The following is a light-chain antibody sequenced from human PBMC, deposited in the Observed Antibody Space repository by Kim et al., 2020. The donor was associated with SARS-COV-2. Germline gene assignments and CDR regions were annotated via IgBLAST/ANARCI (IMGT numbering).Light chain of an antibody. J-gene: IGLJ3*02. V-gene: IGLV3-19*01. CDR2: AEN. CDR3: FSLYRSGNPTWV. CDR1: TLRNYF. Sequence: SSELTQDPAVSVALGQTVRITCQGDTLRNYFASWYQQKPGQSPILVVYAENTRPSGIPDRFSGSSSGEQASLTITGAQAEDEAAYYCFSLYRSGNPTWVF.